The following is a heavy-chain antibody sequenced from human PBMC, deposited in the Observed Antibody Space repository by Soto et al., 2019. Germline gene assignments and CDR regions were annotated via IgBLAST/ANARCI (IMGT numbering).Heavy chain of an antibody. J-gene: IGHJ4*02. D-gene: IGHD5-12*01. Sequence: GASVKVSCKASGGTFSSYAISWVRQAPGQGLEWMGGIIPIFGTANYAQKFQGRVTITADKSTSTAYMELSSLRSEDTAVYYCAADLRGYSGYDLFDYWGQGILVTVSS. CDR2: IIPIFGTA. V-gene: IGHV1-69*06. CDR1: GGTFSSYA. CDR3: AADLRGYSGYDLFDY.